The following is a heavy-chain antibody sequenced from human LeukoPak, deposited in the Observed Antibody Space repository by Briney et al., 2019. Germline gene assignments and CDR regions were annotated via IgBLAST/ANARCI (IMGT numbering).Heavy chain of an antibody. Sequence: GGSLRLSCAASGFTFDDYAMHWVRHAPGKGLEWVSGISWNSGSIGYADSVKGRFTISRDNAKNSLYLQMNSLRAEDTALYYCAKGLAAGTFAWFDPWGQGTLVTVSS. CDR3: AKGLAAGTFAWFDP. CDR1: GFTFDDYA. J-gene: IGHJ5*02. V-gene: IGHV3-9*01. CDR2: ISWNSGSI. D-gene: IGHD6-13*01.